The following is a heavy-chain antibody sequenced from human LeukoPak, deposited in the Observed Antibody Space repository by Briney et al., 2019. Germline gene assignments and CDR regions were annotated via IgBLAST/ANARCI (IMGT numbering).Heavy chain of an antibody. J-gene: IGHJ6*02. CDR3: ARGLLEWWQYYYYGMDV. CDR1: GFTFSSYS. Sequence: PGGSLRLSCAASGFTFSSYSMNWVRQAPGKGLEWVSYISSSGSTIYYADSVKGRFTISRDNAKNSLYLQVNSLRAEDTAVYYCARGLLEWWQYYYYGMDVWGQGTTVTVSS. D-gene: IGHD3-3*01. CDR2: ISSSGSTI. V-gene: IGHV3-48*04.